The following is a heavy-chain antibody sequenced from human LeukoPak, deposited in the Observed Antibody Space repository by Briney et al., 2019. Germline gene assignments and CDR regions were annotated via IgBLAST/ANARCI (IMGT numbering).Heavy chain of an antibody. CDR2: IYYSGST. CDR3: ARDYYDSSGYYFYFDY. CDR1: GGSISSHY. J-gene: IGHJ4*02. D-gene: IGHD3-22*01. V-gene: IGHV4-59*11. Sequence: PSETLFLTCTVSGGSISSHYWSWIRQPPGKGLEWIGYIYYSGSTNYNPSLKSRVTISVDTSKNQFSLKLSSVTAADTAVYYCARDYYDSSGYYFYFDYWGQGTLVTVSS.